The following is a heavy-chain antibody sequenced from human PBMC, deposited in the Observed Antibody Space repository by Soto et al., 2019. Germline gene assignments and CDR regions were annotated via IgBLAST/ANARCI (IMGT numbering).Heavy chain of an antibody. J-gene: IGHJ3*02. Sequence: GESLQISCKGSGYNFANYWIGCVRQMPGKGLEWMGMIFPGDSDTKNSPSPQGQITMSVDKSESSDYLQWRSLKASDTAMYYCAAAYTTGHDAFEIWGQGTMVTVSS. CDR2: IFPGDSDT. V-gene: IGHV5-51*01. D-gene: IGHD1-1*01. CDR1: GYNFANYW. CDR3: AAAYTTGHDAFEI.